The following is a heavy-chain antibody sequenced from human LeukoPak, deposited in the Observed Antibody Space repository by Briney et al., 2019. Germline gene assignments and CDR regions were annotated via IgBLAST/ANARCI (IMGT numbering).Heavy chain of an antibody. CDR3: AKDHPPQPLWFGEHWYFDL. D-gene: IGHD3-10*01. J-gene: IGHJ2*01. CDR1: GFTYSSYA. Sequence: PGGSLRLSCAASGFTYSSYAMNWVRQAPEKGLEWVSGISGSGGSTFYADSVKGRFTISRDNSKNTLYLQVNSLRAEDTAVYYCAKDHPPQPLWFGEHWYFDLWGRGTLVTVSS. V-gene: IGHV3-23*01. CDR2: ISGSGGST.